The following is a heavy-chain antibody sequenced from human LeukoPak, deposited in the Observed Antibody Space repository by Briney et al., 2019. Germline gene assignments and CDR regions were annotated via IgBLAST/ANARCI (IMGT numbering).Heavy chain of an antibody. V-gene: IGHV4-59*06. CDR3: ARAILTASGFVWHFDL. J-gene: IGHJ2*01. D-gene: IGHD3-3*01. Sequence: PSETLSLTCSVSGDSINSYYWGWIRQPPGKGLEWIGYTHYSGNGYNNPSLKSRVTILVGTSENQFSLKLNSVTAADTAVYFCARAILTASGFVWHFDLWGRGTLVTVSS. CDR2: THYSGNG. CDR1: GDSINSYY.